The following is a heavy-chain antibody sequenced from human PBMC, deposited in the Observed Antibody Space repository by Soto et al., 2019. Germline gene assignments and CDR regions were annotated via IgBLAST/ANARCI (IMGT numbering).Heavy chain of an antibody. CDR3: ARVAGSGSYYSDY. CDR2: IYHSGST. Sequence: QVQLQESGPGLVKPSGTLSLTCAVSSGSISSSNWWSWVRQPPGKGLEWIGEIYHSGSTNYNPSLRSRVTISVAKSKNQFSLKLSSVTAADTAVYYCARVAGSGSYYSDYWGQGTLVTVSS. V-gene: IGHV4-4*02. CDR1: SGSISSSNW. D-gene: IGHD3-10*01. J-gene: IGHJ4*02.